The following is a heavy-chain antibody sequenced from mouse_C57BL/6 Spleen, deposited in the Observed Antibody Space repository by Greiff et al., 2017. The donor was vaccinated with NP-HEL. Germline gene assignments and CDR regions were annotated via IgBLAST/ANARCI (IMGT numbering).Heavy chain of an antibody. CDR1: GFTFSSYG. Sequence: DVMLVESGGDLVKPGGSLKLSCAASGFTFSSYGMSWVRQTPDKRLEWVATISSGGSYTYYPDSVKGRFTISRDNAKNTLYLQMSSLKSEDTAMYYCARLSSGNYFDYWGQGTTLTVSS. D-gene: IGHD1-1*01. CDR3: ARLSSGNYFDY. CDR2: ISSGGSYT. V-gene: IGHV5-6*02. J-gene: IGHJ2*01.